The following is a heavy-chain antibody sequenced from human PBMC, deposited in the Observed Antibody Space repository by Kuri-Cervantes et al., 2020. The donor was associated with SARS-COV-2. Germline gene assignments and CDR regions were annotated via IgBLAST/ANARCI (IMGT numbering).Heavy chain of an antibody. D-gene: IGHD1-26*01. CDR1: GGSVSSGSYY. Sequence: GSLRLSCTVSGGSVSSGSYYWSWIRQPPGKGLEWIGYIYYSGSTNYNPSLKSRVTISVDTSKNQFSLKLSSVTAAGTAVYYCARERWELNHGFDYWGQGTLVTVSS. CDR2: IYYSGST. J-gene: IGHJ4*02. V-gene: IGHV4-61*01. CDR3: ARERWELNHGFDY.